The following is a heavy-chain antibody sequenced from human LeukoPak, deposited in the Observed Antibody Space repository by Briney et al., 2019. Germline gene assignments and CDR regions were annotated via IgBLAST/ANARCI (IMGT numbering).Heavy chain of an antibody. CDR1: GFTFSSYW. CDR3: ARDSGPLAF. J-gene: IGHJ4*02. Sequence: PGGSLRLSCAASGFTFSSYWMHWVRQAPGKGLVWVSRIHSDGSNTRYADSVKGRFTISRDNAKNTLYLQMNSLRADDTAVYSCARDSGPLAFRGQGTLVTVSS. CDR2: IHSDGSNT. D-gene: IGHD3-10*01. V-gene: IGHV3-74*01.